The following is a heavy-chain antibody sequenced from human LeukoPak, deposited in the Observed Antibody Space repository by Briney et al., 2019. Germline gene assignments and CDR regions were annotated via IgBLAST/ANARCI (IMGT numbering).Heavy chain of an antibody. D-gene: IGHD3-22*01. V-gene: IGHV4-31*03. J-gene: IGHJ4*02. Sequence: SQTLSLTCTVSGGSISSGGYYWSWIRQHPGKGLEWIGYIYYSGSTYYNPPLKSRVTISVDTSKNQFSLRLSSVTAADTAVYYCARASYYYDSSGYYYFDYWGQGTLVTVSS. CDR2: IYYSGST. CDR3: ARASYYYDSSGYYYFDY. CDR1: GGSISSGGYY.